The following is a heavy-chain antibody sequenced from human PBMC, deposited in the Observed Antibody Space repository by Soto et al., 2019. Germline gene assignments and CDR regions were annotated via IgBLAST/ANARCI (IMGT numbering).Heavy chain of an antibody. CDR2: IGPSDSYT. Sequence: GGSQPLSCEASGYSFTSCWISWVRQPPGKGLEWMARIGPSDSYTNYRASLQGQVTLSLDKSISAAYLQWSSLKASDTAIYYCARHLVDSNYADYWGQGTLVTVS. D-gene: IGHD2-8*02. J-gene: IGHJ4*02. CDR1: GYSFTSCW. V-gene: IGHV5-10-1*01. CDR3: ARHLVDSNYADY.